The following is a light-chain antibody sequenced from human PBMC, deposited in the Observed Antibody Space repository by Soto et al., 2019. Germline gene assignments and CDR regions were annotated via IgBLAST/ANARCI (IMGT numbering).Light chain of an antibody. J-gene: IGKJ5*01. CDR3: QQYNSWPPIT. CDR1: QNVRNN. CDR2: YAS. Sequence: EIMMTQSPATLSVSPGERATLSCRASQNVRNNLAWYQQKPGQPPRLLMYYASTRATGIPARFSGSGSGTEFTLTISSLQSEDFALYYCQQYNSWPPITFGQGTRLEIK. V-gene: IGKV3-15*01.